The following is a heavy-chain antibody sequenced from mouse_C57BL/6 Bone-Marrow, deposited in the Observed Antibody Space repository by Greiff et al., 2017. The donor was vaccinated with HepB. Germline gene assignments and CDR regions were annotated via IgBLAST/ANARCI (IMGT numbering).Heavy chain of an antibody. CDR3: ARVGVTTVVDNY. D-gene: IGHD1-1*01. V-gene: IGHV1-55*01. CDR2: IYPGSGST. Sequence: VQLQQPGAELVKPGASVKMSCKASGYTFTSYWITWVKQRPGQGLEWIGDIYPGSGSTNYNEKFKSKATLTVDTSSSTAYMQLSSLTSEDSAVYYCARVGVTTVVDNYGGQGTTLTVSS. J-gene: IGHJ2*01. CDR1: GYTFTSYW.